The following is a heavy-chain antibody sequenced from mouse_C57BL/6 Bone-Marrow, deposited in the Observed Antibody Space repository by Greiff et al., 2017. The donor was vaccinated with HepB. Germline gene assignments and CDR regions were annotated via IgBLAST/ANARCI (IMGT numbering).Heavy chain of an antibody. CDR1: GFNIKDDY. CDR3: TPAARYFDV. Sequence: VQLQQSGAELVRPGASVKLSCTASGFNIKDDYMHWVKLRPEQGLEWIGWIDPENGDTEYASKFQGKATITADTSSNTAYLQLSSLTSEDTAVYYCTPAARYFDVWGTGTTVTVSS. CDR2: IDPENGDT. D-gene: IGHD1-2*01. J-gene: IGHJ1*03. V-gene: IGHV14-4*01.